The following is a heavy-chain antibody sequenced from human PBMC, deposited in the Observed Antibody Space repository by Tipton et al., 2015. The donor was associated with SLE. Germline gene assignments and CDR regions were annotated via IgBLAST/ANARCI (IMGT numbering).Heavy chain of an antibody. CDR2: MSYTGDT. Sequence: TLSLTCTVSCGSISDSGYYLGWIRQPPGKGPEWIGSMSYTGDTYYNPSLKSRVTISVGTSKNQFSLKLSSVTAADTAVYYCARVVSTGVGGRGYFDYWGQGTLVTVSS. CDR1: CGSISDSGYY. J-gene: IGHJ4*02. V-gene: IGHV4-39*07. CDR3: ARVVSTGVGGRGYFDY. D-gene: IGHD5/OR15-5a*01.